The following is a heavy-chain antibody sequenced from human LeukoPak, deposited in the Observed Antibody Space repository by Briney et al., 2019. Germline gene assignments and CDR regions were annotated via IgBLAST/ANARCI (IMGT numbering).Heavy chain of an antibody. D-gene: IGHD1-1*01. J-gene: IGHJ5*02. CDR2: IYHSGST. Sequence: SETLSLTCTVSGYSISSGYYWGWIRQPPGKGLERIGIIYHSGSTYYNPSLKTRVTISVDTSKNHFSLNLLSVTPPDTSVFSCAGGLLEPSTNWVDPWGQGTLVTVSS. CDR1: GYSISSGYY. V-gene: IGHV4-38-2*02. CDR3: AGGLLEPSTNWVDP.